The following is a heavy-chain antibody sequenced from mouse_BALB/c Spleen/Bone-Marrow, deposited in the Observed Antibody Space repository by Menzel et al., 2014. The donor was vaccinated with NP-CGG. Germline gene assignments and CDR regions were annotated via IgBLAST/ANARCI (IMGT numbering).Heavy chain of an antibody. Sequence: QVQLQQSGAELMKPGASVKFSCMATGYTFRNYRIAWVKQRPGHGLEWIGEILPGSGSTDYNENFKGKDTFTADTSSNTAYMQLSSLTSADSDVYYCARVIFWYLDIWCAGTTVTVSS. V-gene: IGHV1-9*01. CDR2: ILPGSGST. J-gene: IGHJ1*01. CDR1: GYTFRNYR. CDR3: ARVIFWYLDI.